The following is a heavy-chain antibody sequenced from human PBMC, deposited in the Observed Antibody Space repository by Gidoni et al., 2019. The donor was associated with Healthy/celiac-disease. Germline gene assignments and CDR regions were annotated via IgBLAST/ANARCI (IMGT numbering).Heavy chain of an antibody. CDR1: GFTFSSYG. Sequence: QVQLVESGGGVVQPGRSLRLSCAASGFTFSSYGMPWVRQAPGKGLEWVAVISYDGSNKYYADSVKGRFTISRDNSKNTLYLQMNSLRAEDTAVYYCAKDGLRAVMPPYYYYYYYMDVWGKGTTVTVSS. CDR2: ISYDGSNK. V-gene: IGHV3-30*18. D-gene: IGHD2-21*01. CDR3: AKDGLRAVMPPYYYYYYYMDV. J-gene: IGHJ6*03.